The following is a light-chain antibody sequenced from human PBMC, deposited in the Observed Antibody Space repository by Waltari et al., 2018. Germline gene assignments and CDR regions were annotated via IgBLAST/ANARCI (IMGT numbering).Light chain of an antibody. Sequence: EIVLTQSPGTLSLSPGERATLSCRASQSVRNSNLGWYPQNPGQAPRLLLYSASTRATCIPDRFSGSGSGMDFTLTISRLEPEDFAVYYCHHYGSSPPITFGGGTKVEIK. CDR1: QSVRNSN. J-gene: IGKJ4*01. CDR3: HHYGSSPPIT. CDR2: SAS. V-gene: IGKV3-20*01.